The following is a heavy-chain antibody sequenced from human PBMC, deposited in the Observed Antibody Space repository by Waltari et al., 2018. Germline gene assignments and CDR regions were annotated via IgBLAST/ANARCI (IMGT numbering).Heavy chain of an antibody. J-gene: IGHJ6*03. CDR2: ISSSSSYI. CDR1: GFTFSSYW. V-gene: IGHV3-21*01. CDR3: ARYYRYYYMDV. Sequence: EVQLVESGGGLVQPGGSLSLSCAASGFTFSSYWMSWVRQAPGKGLEWVSSISSSSSYIYYADSVKGRFTISRDNAKNSLYLQMNSLRAEDTAVYYCARYYRYYYMDVWGKGTTVTVSS. D-gene: IGHD3-10*01.